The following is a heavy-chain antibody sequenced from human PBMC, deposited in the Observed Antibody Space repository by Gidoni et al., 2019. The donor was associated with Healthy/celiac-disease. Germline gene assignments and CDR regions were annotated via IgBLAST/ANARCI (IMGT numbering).Heavy chain of an antibody. CDR1: GYSISSGYY. D-gene: IGHD1-26*01. CDR3: AIIVGEKGFYFDY. V-gene: IGHV4-38-2*02. CDR2: IYHSGST. Sequence: QVQLQESGPGLVKPSETLSLTCTVSGYSISSGYYWGWIRQPPGKGLEWIGSIYHSGSTYYNPSLKIRVTISVDTSKNQFSLKLSSVTAADTAVYYCAIIVGEKGFYFDYWGQGTLVTVSS. J-gene: IGHJ4*02.